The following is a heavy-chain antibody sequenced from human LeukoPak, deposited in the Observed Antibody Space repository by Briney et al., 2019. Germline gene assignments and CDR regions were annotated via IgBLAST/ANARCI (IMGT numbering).Heavy chain of an antibody. CDR2: IRYDGSNK. CDR1: GFTFSAYG. Sequence: PGGSLRLSCAASGFTFSAYGMQWVRQAPGKGLEWVAFIRYDGSNKYYADSVKGRFTISRDNPKNTLYLQMNSLRPGDTAVYYCAKGVHSSGWPNWFDPWGQGTLVTVSS. CDR3: AKGVHSSGWPNWFDP. D-gene: IGHD6-19*01. J-gene: IGHJ5*02. V-gene: IGHV3-30*02.